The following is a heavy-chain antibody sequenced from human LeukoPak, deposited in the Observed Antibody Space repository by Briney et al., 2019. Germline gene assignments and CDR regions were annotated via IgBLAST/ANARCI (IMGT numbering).Heavy chain of an antibody. D-gene: IGHD3-22*01. V-gene: IGHV4-4*07. CDR1: GGSISSYY. CDR2: IYTSGST. Sequence: SETLSLTCTVSGGSISSYYWSWIRQPAGKGLEWIGRIYTSGSTNYNPSLKSRVTMSVDTSKNQFSLKLSSVTAVDTAVYYCARARDSSGYYYYYMDVWGKGTTVTVSS. CDR3: ARARDSSGYYYYYMDV. J-gene: IGHJ6*03.